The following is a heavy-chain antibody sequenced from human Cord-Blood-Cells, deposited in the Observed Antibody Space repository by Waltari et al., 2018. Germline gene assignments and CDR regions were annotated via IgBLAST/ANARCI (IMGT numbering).Heavy chain of an antibody. Sequence: EVQLVESGGGLVKPGGSLSLSCAASGFTFSNAWMSWVRQAPGKGLEWGGRIKSKTNGGTTDYAAPVKGRFTSSRDESKSTLYLQMNSLKTEDTAVYYCTTPASFQHWGQGTLVTVSS. V-gene: IGHV3-15*01. CDR2: IKSKTNGGTT. D-gene: IGHD2-15*01. J-gene: IGHJ1*01. CDR3: TTPASFQH. CDR1: GFTFSNAW.